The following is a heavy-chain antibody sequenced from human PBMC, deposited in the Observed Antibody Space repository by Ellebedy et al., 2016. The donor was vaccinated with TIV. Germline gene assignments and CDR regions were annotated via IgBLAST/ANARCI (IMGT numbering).Heavy chain of an antibody. Sequence: GESLKISCAASGFTFSSYEMNWVRQAPGKGLEWVSYISNSDSTIYYADSVKGRFTISRDNAKNSLFLQMNSLRAEDTAVYYCAREITPILDYWGQGTLVTVSS. D-gene: IGHD2-15*01. V-gene: IGHV3-48*03. CDR2: ISNSDSTI. J-gene: IGHJ4*02. CDR1: GFTFSSYE. CDR3: AREITPILDY.